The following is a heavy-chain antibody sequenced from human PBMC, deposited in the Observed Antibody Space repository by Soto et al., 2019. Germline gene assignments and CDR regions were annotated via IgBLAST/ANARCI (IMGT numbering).Heavy chain of an antibody. CDR2: IYYSGST. Sequence: SETLSLTCTVSGGSISSYYWSWIRQPPGKGLEWIGYIYYSGSTNYNPSLKSRVTISVDTSKNQFSLKLRSVTAADTAVYYCASSYGDYYFDYWGQGTLVTVSS. J-gene: IGHJ4*02. D-gene: IGHD4-17*01. CDR3: ASSYGDYYFDY. V-gene: IGHV4-59*01. CDR1: GGSISSYY.